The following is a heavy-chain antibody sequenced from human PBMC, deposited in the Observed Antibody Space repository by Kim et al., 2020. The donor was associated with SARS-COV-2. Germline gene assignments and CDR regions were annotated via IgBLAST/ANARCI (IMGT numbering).Heavy chain of an antibody. Sequence: SPEFQGRATITRDPSASTAYMELSSLRSEDMAVYYCARGDPVFSSLMDVWGQGTTVTVSS. J-gene: IGHJ6*02. CDR3: ARGDPVFSSLMDV. V-gene: IGHV1-3*02. D-gene: IGHD3-16*01.